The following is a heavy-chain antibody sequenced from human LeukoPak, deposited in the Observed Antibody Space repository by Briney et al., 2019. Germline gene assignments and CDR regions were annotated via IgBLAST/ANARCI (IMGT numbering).Heavy chain of an antibody. J-gene: IGHJ4*02. CDR2: MWYDGSRE. V-gene: IGHV3-33*01. D-gene: IGHD1-26*01. Sequence: AGGSLRLSCAAPGFILSTHGMHWVRQAPGKGLEWVAGMWYDGSREDYADSVKGRFTISRDMSKNTLNLQMNSLRVEDTAMFYCARDLSFGSLDFRGQGTLVTVSS. CDR1: GFILSTHG. CDR3: ARDLSFGSLDF.